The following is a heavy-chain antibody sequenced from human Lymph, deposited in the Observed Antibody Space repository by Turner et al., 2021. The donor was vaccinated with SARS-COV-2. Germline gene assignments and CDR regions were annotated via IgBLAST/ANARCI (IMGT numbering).Heavy chain of an antibody. J-gene: IGHJ4*02. CDR2: IYYSGST. V-gene: IGHV4-39*01. D-gene: IGHD3-10*01. Sequence: QLQLQESGPGLVKHSETLSLTCTVSGGSSSSSFYYWGWIRQPPGKGLEWIGSIYYSGSTYYNPSLQSRVTLSVDTSKNQFSLKLTSVTAADTAVYYCARGSPQVCFVPVFDYWGQGTLVTVSS. CDR3: ARGSPQVCFVPVFDY. CDR1: GGSSSSSFYY.